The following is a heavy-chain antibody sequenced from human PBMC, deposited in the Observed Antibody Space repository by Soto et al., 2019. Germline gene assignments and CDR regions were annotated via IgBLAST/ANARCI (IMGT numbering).Heavy chain of an antibody. CDR3: VRGQHSAFDX. Sequence: PSQTLSLTCAISGDSVSRNGVAWNWIRQSPSRGLEWLGRTYYRSKWSYDYAVSLKSRITINPDTSKSQFSLQLNSVTPDDTAVYYCVRGQHSAFDXWGQGTLVTVSS. D-gene: IGHD3-3*02. CDR1: GDSVSRNGVA. CDR2: TYYRSKWSY. J-gene: IGHJ4*02. V-gene: IGHV6-1*01.